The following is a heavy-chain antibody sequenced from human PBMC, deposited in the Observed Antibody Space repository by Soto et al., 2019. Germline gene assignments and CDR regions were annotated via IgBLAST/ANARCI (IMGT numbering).Heavy chain of an antibody. V-gene: IGHV4-61*01. CDR1: GGSVSSGSYY. CDR2: IYYSGST. D-gene: IGHD1-26*01. J-gene: IGHJ4*02. CDR3: ARDMAGANMN. Sequence: SETLSLTCTVSGGSVSSGSYYWSWIRQPPGKGLEWIGYIYYSGSTNYNPSLKSRVTISVDTSKNQFSLKLSSVTAADTAVYYCARDMAGANMNWGQGALVTVSS.